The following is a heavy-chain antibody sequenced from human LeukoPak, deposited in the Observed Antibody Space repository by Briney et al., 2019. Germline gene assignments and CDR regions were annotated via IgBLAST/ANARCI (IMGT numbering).Heavy chain of an antibody. CDR2: IRYDGSNK. Sequence: GGSLRLSCAASGFTFSNYDMHWVRQAPGKGLEWEAFIRYDGSNKDYADSVKGRFTISRDNSKNTLYLQMNSLRAEDTAVYYCAKEWGPYGDYAFDYWGQGTLVTVSS. CDR1: GFTFSNYD. V-gene: IGHV3-30*02. D-gene: IGHD4-17*01. CDR3: AKEWGPYGDYAFDY. J-gene: IGHJ4*02.